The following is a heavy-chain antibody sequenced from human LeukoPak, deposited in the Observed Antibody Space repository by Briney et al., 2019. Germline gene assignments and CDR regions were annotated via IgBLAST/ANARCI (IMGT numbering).Heavy chain of an antibody. CDR3: ARPIAPRYYFDY. CDR2: IYHSGST. Sequence: SETLSLTCTVSGASVSSGSYYGSWIRQPPGKGLEWIGSIYHSGSTYYNPSLKSRVTISVDTSKNQFSLKLSSVTAADTAVYYCARPIAPRYYFDYWGQGTLVTVSS. CDR1: GASVSSGSYY. V-gene: IGHV4-39*07. J-gene: IGHJ4*02.